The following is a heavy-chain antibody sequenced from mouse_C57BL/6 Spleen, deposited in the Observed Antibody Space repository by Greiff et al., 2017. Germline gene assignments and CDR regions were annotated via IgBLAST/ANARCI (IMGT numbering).Heavy chain of an antibody. CDR1: GYTFTSYW. J-gene: IGHJ1*03. Sequence: QVQLQQPGAELVRPGSSVKLSCKASGYTFTSYWMHWVKQRPIQGLEWIGNIDPSDSETHYNQKFKDKATLTVDKSSSTAYMQLSSLTSEDSAVYYCAIGGGYDEDFDVWGTGTTVTVSS. CDR2: IDPSDSET. CDR3: AIGGGYDEDFDV. D-gene: IGHD2-2*01. V-gene: IGHV1-52*01.